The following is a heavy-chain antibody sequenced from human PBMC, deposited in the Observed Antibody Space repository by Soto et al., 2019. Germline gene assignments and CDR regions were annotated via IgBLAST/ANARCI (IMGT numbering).Heavy chain of an antibody. Sequence: GASVKVSCKVSGYTLTELSMHWVRQAPGKGLEWMGGFDPEDGETIYAQKFQGRVTMTEDTSTDTAYMELSSLRSEDTAVYYCATSVQVFGVVMVDEYWGQGTLVTVSS. CDR2: FDPEDGET. CDR3: ATSVQVFGVVMVDEY. D-gene: IGHD3-3*01. V-gene: IGHV1-24*01. J-gene: IGHJ4*02. CDR1: GYTLTELS.